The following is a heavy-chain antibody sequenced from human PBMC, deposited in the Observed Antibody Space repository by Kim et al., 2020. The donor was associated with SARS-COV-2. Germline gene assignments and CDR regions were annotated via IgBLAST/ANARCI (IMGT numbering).Heavy chain of an antibody. CDR3: ARDPSLGGYDRRLDY. CDR2: IWYDVTRK. V-gene: IGHV3-33*01. D-gene: IGHD5-12*01. J-gene: IGHJ4*02. Sequence: GGSLRLSCAASGFTFSSYGMHWVRQAPGKGLEWVALIWYDVTRKYADSVQGRFTISRDNSRNTVYLQMNSLRPEDTAVYYCARDPSLGGYDRRLDYWGQGTLVTVSA. CDR1: GFTFSSYG.